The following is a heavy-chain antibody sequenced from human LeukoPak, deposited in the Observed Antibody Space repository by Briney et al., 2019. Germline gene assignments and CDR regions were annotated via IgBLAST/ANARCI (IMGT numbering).Heavy chain of an antibody. CDR1: GGTFSSYA. CDR3: ARDRAYYGMDV. V-gene: IGHV1-69*13. Sequence: SVKVSCKASGGTFSSYAISWVRQAPRQGLEWMGGIIPIFGTANYAQKFQGRVTITADESMSTAYMELSSLRSEDTAVYYCARDRAYYGMDVWGKGTTVTVSS. CDR2: IIPIFGTA. J-gene: IGHJ6*04.